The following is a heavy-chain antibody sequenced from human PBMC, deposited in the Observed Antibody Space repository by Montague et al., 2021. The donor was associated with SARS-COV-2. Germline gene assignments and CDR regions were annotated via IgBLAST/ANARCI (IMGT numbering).Heavy chain of an antibody. J-gene: IGHJ6*02. CDR1: GFTFSSYW. Sequence: SLRLSCAASGFTFSSYWMSWVRQAPGKGLEWVANIKQDGSEKNYVDSVKGRFTSSRDNAKKSLYLQKNSLRAEDTAVYYCARWGGTHYYDSSGYYYDYYYYGMDVWGQGTTVTVSS. V-gene: IGHV3-7*01. CDR2: IKQDGSEK. D-gene: IGHD3-22*01. CDR3: ARWGGTHYYDSSGYYYDYYYYGMDV.